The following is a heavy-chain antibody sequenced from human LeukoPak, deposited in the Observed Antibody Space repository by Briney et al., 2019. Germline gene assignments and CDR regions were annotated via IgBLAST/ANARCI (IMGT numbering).Heavy chain of an antibody. J-gene: IGHJ6*02. CDR2: IYYSGST. CDR1: GGSVSSGSYY. D-gene: IGHD3-16*01. CDR3: ARVDEGGYYYYGMDV. Sequence: KPSETLSLTCTVSGGSVSSGSYYWSWVRQPPGKGLEWIGYIYYSGSTNYNPSLKSRVTITVDTSKNQFSLKLSSVTAADTAVYYCARVDEGGYYYYGMDVWGQGTTATVSS. V-gene: IGHV4-61*01.